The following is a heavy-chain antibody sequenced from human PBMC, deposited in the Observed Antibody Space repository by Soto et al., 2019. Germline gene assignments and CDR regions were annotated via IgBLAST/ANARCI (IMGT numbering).Heavy chain of an antibody. CDR3: ANGDYYDSSGYYDY. CDR2: ISYDGSNK. Sequence: QVQLVESGGGVVQPGRSLRLSCAASGFTFSSYGMHWVRQAPGKGLEWVAVISYDGSNKYYADSVKGRFTISRDNSKNTLYLQMNSLRAEETAVYYCANGDYYDSSGYYDYWGQGTLVTVSS. V-gene: IGHV3-30*18. CDR1: GFTFSSYG. J-gene: IGHJ4*02. D-gene: IGHD3-22*01.